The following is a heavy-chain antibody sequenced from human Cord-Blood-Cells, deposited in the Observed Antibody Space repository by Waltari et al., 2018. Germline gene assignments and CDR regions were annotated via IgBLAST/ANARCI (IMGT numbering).Heavy chain of an antibody. Sequence: QVQLQQWGAGLLKPSETLSLTCAVYGGSFSGYYWSWIRQPPGKGLEWIGEINNSGSTNYNPSLKSRVTISVDTSKNQFSLKLSSVTAADTAVYYCARGKDDILTGNAFDIWGQGTMVTDSS. CDR1: GGSFSGYY. J-gene: IGHJ3*02. D-gene: IGHD3-9*01. CDR2: INNSGST. V-gene: IGHV4-34*01. CDR3: ARGKDDILTGNAFDI.